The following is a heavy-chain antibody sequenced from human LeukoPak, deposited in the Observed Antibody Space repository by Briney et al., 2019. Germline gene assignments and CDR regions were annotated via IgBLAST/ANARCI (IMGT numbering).Heavy chain of an antibody. V-gene: IGHV3-23*01. CDR1: GFSFSTYP. J-gene: IGHJ5*02. Sequence: GGSLRLSCAASGFSFSTYPMSWVCQAPGKGLDWVSAISDSGDNKQYADSVKGRFTISRDNSKNTLYLQMNNLRVEDTAVYYCAGWYDSNGYAWGQGTLVTVSS. CDR3: AGWYDSNGYA. D-gene: IGHD3-22*01. CDR2: ISDSGDNK.